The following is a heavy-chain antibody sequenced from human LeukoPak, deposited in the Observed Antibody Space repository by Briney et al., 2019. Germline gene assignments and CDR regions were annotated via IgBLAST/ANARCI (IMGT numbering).Heavy chain of an antibody. CDR1: GFTLSSYS. Sequence: GGSLRLSCAASGFTLSSYSMNWVRQAPGKGLGWVSSISSSSSYIYYADSVKGRFTISRDNAKSSLYLQMNGLRAEDTAVYYCARGRGYSYDWGQGTLVTVSS. J-gene: IGHJ4*02. CDR2: ISSSSSYI. V-gene: IGHV3-21*01. CDR3: ARGRGYSYD. D-gene: IGHD5-18*01.